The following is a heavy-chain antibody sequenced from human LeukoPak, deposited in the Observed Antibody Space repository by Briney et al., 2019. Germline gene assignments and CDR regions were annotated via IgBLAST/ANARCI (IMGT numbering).Heavy chain of an antibody. V-gene: IGHV4-34*01. D-gene: IGHD2-15*01. CDR3: ARGQGPRVVAAARVGRWFDP. CDR1: GGSFSGYY. J-gene: IGHJ5*02. Sequence: KPSETPSLTCAVYGGSFSGYYWSWIRKPPGKGLEWIGEINHSGSTNYNPSLKSRVTISVDTSKNQFSLKLSSVTAADTAVYYCARGQGPRVVAAARVGRWFDPWGQGTLVTVSS. CDR2: INHSGST.